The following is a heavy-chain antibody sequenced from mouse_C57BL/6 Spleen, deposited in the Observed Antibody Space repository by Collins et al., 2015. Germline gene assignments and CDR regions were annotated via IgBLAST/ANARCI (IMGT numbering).Heavy chain of an antibody. CDR2: INPSNGGT. D-gene: IGHD1-1*01. CDR3: AREGFYYYGSSYVWYFDV. Sequence: QVQLQQPGTELVKPGASVKLSCKASGYTFTSYWMHWVKQRPGQGLEWIGNINPSNGGTNYNEKLKSKATLTVDKSSSTAYMQLSSLTSEDSTVYYCAREGFYYYGSSYVWYFDVWGTGTTVTVSS. V-gene: IGHV1-53*01. J-gene: IGHJ1*03. CDR1: GYTFTSYW.